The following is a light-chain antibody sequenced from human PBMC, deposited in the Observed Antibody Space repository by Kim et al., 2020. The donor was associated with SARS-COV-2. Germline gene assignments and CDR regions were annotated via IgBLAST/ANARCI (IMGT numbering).Light chain of an antibody. J-gene: IGKJ1*01. CDR2: GAA. CDR1: KSDSISY. V-gene: IGKV3-20*01. CDR3: QQYGSSRT. Sequence: LAPGQSATPPCRASKSDSISYLAWYQQKPGQAPRLVVSGAASRATGSPDRFSGSGSGTDFTLTISRLEPEDFAVYYCQQYGSSRTFGQGTKVDIK.